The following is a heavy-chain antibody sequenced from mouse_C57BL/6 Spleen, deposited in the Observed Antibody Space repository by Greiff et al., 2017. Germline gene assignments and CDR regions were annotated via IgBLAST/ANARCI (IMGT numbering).Heavy chain of an antibody. D-gene: IGHD1-1*01. J-gene: IGHJ2*01. CDR1: GFTFSDYY. V-gene: IGHV5-16*01. CDR2: INYDGSST. CDR3: ERERIYGSSWYYFDY. Sequence: EVHLVESEGGLVQPGSSMKLSCTASGFTFSDYYMAWVRQVPEKGLEWVANINYDGSSTYYLDSLKSRFIISKDNAKNILNLQMRSLKSEDTATYYVERERIYGSSWYYFDYWGQGTTLTVSS.